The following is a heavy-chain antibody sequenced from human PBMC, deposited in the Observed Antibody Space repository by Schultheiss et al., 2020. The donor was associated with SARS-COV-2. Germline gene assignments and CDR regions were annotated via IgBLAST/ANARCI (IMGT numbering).Heavy chain of an antibody. CDR3: ARDSGWFFDY. Sequence: GGSLRLSCAASGFTFSSYSMNWVRQAPGKGLEWVSYISSSSSTIYYADSVKGRFTISRDNAKNSLYLQMNSLRAEDTAVYYCARDSGWFFDYWGQGTLVTVSS. CDR2: ISSSSSTI. V-gene: IGHV3-48*01. J-gene: IGHJ4*02. D-gene: IGHD6-13*01. CDR1: GFTFSSYS.